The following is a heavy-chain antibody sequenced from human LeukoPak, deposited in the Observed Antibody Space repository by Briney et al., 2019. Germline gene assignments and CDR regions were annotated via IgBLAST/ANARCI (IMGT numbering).Heavy chain of an antibody. V-gene: IGHV4-61*01. CDR1: GGSIGGNSY. Sequence: PSETLSLTCTVSGGSIGGNSYWSWIRQPPGKGPEWIGHISNSGSTYYSPSLSSRVTISLDTSKNQFSLKLRSVTAADTAVYYCARGGASSIPLDYWGRGTLVTVSS. J-gene: IGHJ4*02. CDR2: ISNSGST. D-gene: IGHD1-26*01. CDR3: ARGGASSIPLDY.